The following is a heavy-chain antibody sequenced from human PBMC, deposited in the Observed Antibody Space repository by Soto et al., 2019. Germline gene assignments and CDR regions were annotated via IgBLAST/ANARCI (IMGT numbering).Heavy chain of an antibody. CDR2: INHSGST. D-gene: IGHD3-22*01. V-gene: IGHV4-34*01. Sequence: SETLSLTCAVYGGSFSGYYWSWIRQPPGKGLEWIGEINHSGSTNYNPSPKSRVTISVDTSKNQFSLKLSSVTAADTAVYYCARFRDPYYYDSSGYSRRVYYFDYWGQGTLVTVSS. CDR3: ARFRDPYYYDSSGYSRRVYYFDY. J-gene: IGHJ4*02. CDR1: GGSFSGYY.